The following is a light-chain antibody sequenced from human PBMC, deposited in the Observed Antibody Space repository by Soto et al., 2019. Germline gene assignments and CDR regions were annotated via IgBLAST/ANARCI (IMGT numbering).Light chain of an antibody. CDR3: QKYYSLPLT. V-gene: IGKV4-1*01. CDR2: WAS. J-gene: IGKJ4*01. Sequence: DIVMTQSPDSLTVSLGERATITCTSSQSLLWSSNNKDYFAWYQQKPGQPPKLLIKWASARASGVPDRFSGSGSGTDFTLTTGSLQTEDVAVYSYQKYYSLPLTFGGGTKVEIK. CDR1: QSLLWSSNNKDY.